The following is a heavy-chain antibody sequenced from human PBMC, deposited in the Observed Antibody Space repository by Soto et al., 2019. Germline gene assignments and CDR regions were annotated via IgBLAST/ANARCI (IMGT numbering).Heavy chain of an antibody. CDR2: MSERSGPP. J-gene: IGHJ2*01. CDR3: AKDQDNTDYYWIFDL. D-gene: IGHD4-17*01. V-gene: IGHV3-23*01. Sequence: GGSLRLSCAVSGFTFSRFWMSWVRQAPGKGLEWVSGMSERSGPPLYADSVKGRFTISRDNSKSTLYLEMSNLRPEDTAVYYCAKDQDNTDYYWIFDLWGRGTPVTVSS. CDR1: GFTFSRFW.